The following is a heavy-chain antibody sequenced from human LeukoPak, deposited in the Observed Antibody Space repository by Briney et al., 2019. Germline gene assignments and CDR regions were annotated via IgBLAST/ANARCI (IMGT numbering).Heavy chain of an antibody. V-gene: IGHV4-30-4*07. D-gene: IGHD5-24*01. Sequence: SETLSLTCTVSGGSISSGGYSWSWIRQPPGKGLEWIGYIYYSGSTYYNPSLKSRVTISVDTSKNQFSLKLSSVTAADTAVYYCAREDGYNNYFDYWGQGTLVTVSS. J-gene: IGHJ4*02. CDR2: IYYSGST. CDR1: GGSISSGGYS. CDR3: AREDGYNNYFDY.